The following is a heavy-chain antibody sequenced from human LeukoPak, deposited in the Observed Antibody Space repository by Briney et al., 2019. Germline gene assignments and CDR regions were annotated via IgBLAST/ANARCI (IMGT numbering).Heavy chain of an antibody. CDR2: ISSNGGST. CDR1: GFTFSNYA. CDR3: ARGSGSYYDY. Sequence: GGSLRLSCSASGFTFSNYAMHWVRQAPGKGLEYVSAISSNGGSTYYADSVKGRFTISRDNSKNTLYLQMSSLRAEDTAVYYCARGSGSYYDYWGQGSLVTVSS. J-gene: IGHJ4*02. D-gene: IGHD1-26*01. V-gene: IGHV3-64D*06.